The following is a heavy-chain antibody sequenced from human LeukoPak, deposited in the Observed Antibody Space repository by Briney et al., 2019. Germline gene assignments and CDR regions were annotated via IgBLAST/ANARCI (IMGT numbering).Heavy chain of an antibody. J-gene: IGHJ4*02. CDR2: ISSSSSYI. D-gene: IGHD4-17*01. V-gene: IGHV3-21*01. CDR3: ARAGDPDY. CDR1: GFTFDDYA. Sequence: PGRSLRLSCAASGFTFDDYAMHWVRQAPGKGLEWVSSISSSSSYIYYADSVKGRFTISRDNAKNSLYLQMNSLRAEDTAVYYCARAGDPDYWGQGTLVTVSS.